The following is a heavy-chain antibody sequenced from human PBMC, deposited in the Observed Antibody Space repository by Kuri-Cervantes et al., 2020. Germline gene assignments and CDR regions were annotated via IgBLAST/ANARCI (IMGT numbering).Heavy chain of an antibody. D-gene: IGHD5-24*01. CDR1: GGSISSSSYY. V-gene: IGHV4-39*01. Sequence: GSLRLSCTVSGGSISSSSYYWGWIRRPPGKELEWIGSIYYSGSTYYNPSLKSRVTILVDTSKNQFSLKLSSVTAADTAVYYCARAVEMATINTGFDYWGQGTLVTVSS. CDR3: ARAVEMATINTGFDY. CDR2: IYYSGST. J-gene: IGHJ4*02.